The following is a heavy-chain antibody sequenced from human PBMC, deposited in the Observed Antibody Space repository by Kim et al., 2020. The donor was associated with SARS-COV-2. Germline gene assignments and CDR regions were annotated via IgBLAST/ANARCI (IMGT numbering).Heavy chain of an antibody. Sequence: GGSLRLSCAASGFTFSDYYMSWIRQAPGKGLEWVSYISSSSYTNYADSVKGRFTISRDNAKNSLYLQMNSLRAEDTAVYYCARERGSSGWDRFDYWGQGTLVTVSS. CDR1: GFTFSDYY. V-gene: IGHV3-11*06. CDR2: ISSSSYT. CDR3: ARERGSSGWDRFDY. D-gene: IGHD6-19*01. J-gene: IGHJ4*02.